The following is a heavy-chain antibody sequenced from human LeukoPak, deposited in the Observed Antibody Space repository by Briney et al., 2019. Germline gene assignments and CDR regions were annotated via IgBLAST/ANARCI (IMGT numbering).Heavy chain of an antibody. Sequence: PSETLSLTCTVSGGSISSYYWSWIRQPPGKGLEWIGYIYYSGSTNYNPSLKSRVTISVDTSKNQFSLKLSSVTAADTAVYYCARGGIAARPTYFDYWGQGTLVTVSS. D-gene: IGHD6-6*01. CDR3: ARGGIAARPTYFDY. J-gene: IGHJ4*02. V-gene: IGHV4-59*01. CDR1: GGSISSYY. CDR2: IYYSGST.